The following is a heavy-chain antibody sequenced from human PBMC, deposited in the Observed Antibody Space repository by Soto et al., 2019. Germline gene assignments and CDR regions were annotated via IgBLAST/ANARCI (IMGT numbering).Heavy chain of an antibody. CDR1: GGTFSSYA. CDR2: IIPIFGTA. V-gene: IGHV1-69*06. CDR3: ARDIIAAAGTGYNWFDP. J-gene: IGHJ5*02. Sequence: SVKVSCKASGGTFSSYAISWVRQAPGQGLEWMGGIIPIFGTANYAQKSQGRVTITADKSTSTAYMELSSLRSEDTAVYYCARDIIAAAGTGYNWFDPWGQGTLVTVSS. D-gene: IGHD6-13*01.